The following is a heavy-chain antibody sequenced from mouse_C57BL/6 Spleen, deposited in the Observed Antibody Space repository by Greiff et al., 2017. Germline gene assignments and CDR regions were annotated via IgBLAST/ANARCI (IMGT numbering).Heavy chain of an antibody. CDR2: IYPGNSDT. CDR1: GYTFTSYW. CDR3: TRSEDRFDY. V-gene: IGHV1-5*01. Sequence: VQLQQSGTVLARPGASVKMSCKTSGYTFTSYWMHWVKQRPGQGLEWIGAIYPGNSDTSYNQKFKGEAKLTAVTSASTAYMELSSLTNEDSAVYYCTRSEDRFDYWGQGTTLTVSS. J-gene: IGHJ2*01.